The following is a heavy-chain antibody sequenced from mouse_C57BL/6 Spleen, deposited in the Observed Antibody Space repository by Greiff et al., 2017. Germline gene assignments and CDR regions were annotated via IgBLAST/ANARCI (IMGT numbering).Heavy chain of an antibody. V-gene: IGHV1-42*01. CDR2: INPSTCGT. J-gene: IGHJ4*01. CDR1: GYSFTGYY. D-gene: IGHD1-1*01. Sequence: VQLQQSGPELVKPGASVKISCKASGYSFTGYYMNWVKQSPEKSLEWIGEINPSTCGTTYNQKFKAKATLTVDKSSSTAYMQLKSLTSEDSAVYYCARPLYGSSYGYAMDYWGQGTSVTVSA. CDR3: ARPLYGSSYGYAMDY.